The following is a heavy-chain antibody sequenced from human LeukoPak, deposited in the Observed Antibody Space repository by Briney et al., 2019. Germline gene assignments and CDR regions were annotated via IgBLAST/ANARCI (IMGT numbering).Heavy chain of an antibody. CDR1: GGSISSSY. J-gene: IGHJ4*02. Sequence: DPSETLSLTCTVSGGSISSSYWGWIRQPPGRGLEWIGYIYYSGSTYYNPSLKSRVTISVDTSKNQFSLKLSSVTAADTAVYYCATRVAVAGYFNYWGQGTLVTVSS. D-gene: IGHD6-19*01. CDR2: IYYSGST. CDR3: ATRVAVAGYFNY. V-gene: IGHV4-59*03.